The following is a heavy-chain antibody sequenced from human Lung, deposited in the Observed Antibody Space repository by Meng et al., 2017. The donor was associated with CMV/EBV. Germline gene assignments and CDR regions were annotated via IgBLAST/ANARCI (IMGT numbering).Heavy chain of an antibody. D-gene: IGHD3-22*01. Sequence: ASSMISCKASSDTFNSYGTICVRHAPGQGLEWMGWISTYNDNTNYAQKLQDRVTMTTDTSTSTAYMELRSLRSDDTAVYYCARVSGHLITMILYYFDSWGQGTLVNVPS. CDR2: ISTYNDNT. CDR3: ARVSGHLITMILYYFDS. CDR1: SDTFNSYG. V-gene: IGHV1-18*01. J-gene: IGHJ4*02.